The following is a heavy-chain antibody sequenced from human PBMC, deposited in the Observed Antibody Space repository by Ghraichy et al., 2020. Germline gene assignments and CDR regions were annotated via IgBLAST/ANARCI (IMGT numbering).Heavy chain of an antibody. D-gene: IGHD5-24*01. J-gene: IGHJ6*02. Sequence: GGSLRLSCAASGFTFSNYGMHWVRQAPGKGLEWVAFIRYDGSNKYYADSVKGRFTISRDISKNTLYLQMIRLRAEDTAVYYCAKDGPWATAPLFMDVWGQGTTVTVSS. CDR1: GFTFSNYG. CDR3: AKDGPWATAPLFMDV. CDR2: IRYDGSNK. V-gene: IGHV3-30*02.